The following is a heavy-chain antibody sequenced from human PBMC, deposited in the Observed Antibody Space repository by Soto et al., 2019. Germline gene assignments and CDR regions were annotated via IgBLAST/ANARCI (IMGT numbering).Heavy chain of an antibody. J-gene: IGHJ4*02. CDR2: INHSGST. CDR3: ARARGTFDY. Sequence: SETLSLTCAVYGGSFSGYYWSWIRQPPGKGLEWIGEINHSGSTNYNPSLKSRVTISVDTSKNQFSLKRSSVTAADTAVYYCARARGTFDYWGQGTLVTVSS. V-gene: IGHV4-34*01. CDR1: GGSFSGYY. D-gene: IGHD3-16*01.